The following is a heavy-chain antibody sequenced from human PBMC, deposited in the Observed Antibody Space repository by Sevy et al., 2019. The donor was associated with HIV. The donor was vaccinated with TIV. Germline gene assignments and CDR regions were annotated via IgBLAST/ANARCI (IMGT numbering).Heavy chain of an antibody. Sequence: GGSLRLSCAASGFTFSHYYMSWIRQAPGKGLEWVSYISSNGSTIYYADSVKGRFSISRDNAKNSLYLQMNSLRAEDKAVYYCARDRRKTYFIGSWSFDDAFDIWGQGTMVTVSS. CDR2: ISSNGSTI. D-gene: IGHD3-10*01. V-gene: IGHV3-11*01. CDR3: ARDRRKTYFIGSWSFDDAFDI. CDR1: GFTFSHYY. J-gene: IGHJ3*02.